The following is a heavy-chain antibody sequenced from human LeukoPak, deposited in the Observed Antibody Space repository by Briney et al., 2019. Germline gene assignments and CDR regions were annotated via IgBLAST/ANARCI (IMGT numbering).Heavy chain of an antibody. CDR3: ARGAAGSGARIVYYFDY. CDR2: ISSSSSYI. V-gene: IGHV3-21*04. Sequence: PGGSLRLSCAASGFTFSSYSMNWVRQAPGKGLEWVSSISSSSSYIYYADSVKGRFTISRDNAKNSLYLQMNSLRAEDTAVYYCARGAAGSGARIVYYFDYWGQGTLVTVSS. J-gene: IGHJ4*02. CDR1: GFTFSSYS. D-gene: IGHD1-26*01.